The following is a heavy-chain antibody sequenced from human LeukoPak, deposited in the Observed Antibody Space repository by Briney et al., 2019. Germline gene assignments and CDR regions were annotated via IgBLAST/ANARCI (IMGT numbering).Heavy chain of an antibody. D-gene: IGHD3-3*01. V-gene: IGHV4-59*01. Sequence: SETLSLTCTVSGGSISSYYWSWIRQPPGKGLEWIGYIYYSGSTNYNPSLKSRVTISVDTSKNQFSLKLSSVTAADTAVYYCARGYYDFWSGYSYYLDYWGQGTLVTVSS. J-gene: IGHJ4*02. CDR2: IYYSGST. CDR3: ARGYYDFWSGYSYYLDY. CDR1: GGSISSYY.